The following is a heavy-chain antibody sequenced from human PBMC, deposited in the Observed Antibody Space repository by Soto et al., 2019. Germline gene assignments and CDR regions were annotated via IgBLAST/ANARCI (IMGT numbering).Heavy chain of an antibody. D-gene: IGHD2-21*02. CDR2: LNAGNGNT. J-gene: IGHJ4*02. Sequence: QVQLVQSGAEEKKPGASVKASCKASGYTFTSYAMHWVRQAPGQRLEWMGWLNAGNGNTKYSQKFQGRVTITRDTSGSTAYMELSSLRCEDTAVYYCARSIVVVTALDYWGQGTLVTVS. CDR3: ARSIVVVTALDY. CDR1: GYTFTSYA. V-gene: IGHV1-3*05.